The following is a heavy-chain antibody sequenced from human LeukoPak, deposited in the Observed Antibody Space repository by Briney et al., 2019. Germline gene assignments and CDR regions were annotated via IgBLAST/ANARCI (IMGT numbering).Heavy chain of an antibody. Sequence: SETLSLTCTVSGGSISSSSYYWGWIRQPPGRGLEWIGSIYYSGSTFYNPSLKSRVTISVDTSKNQFSLKLSSVTAADTAVYYCARDRGTGLFDYWGQGTLVTVSS. V-gene: IGHV4-39*07. CDR2: IYYSGST. CDR1: GGSISSSSYY. J-gene: IGHJ4*02. D-gene: IGHD1-1*01. CDR3: ARDRGTGLFDY.